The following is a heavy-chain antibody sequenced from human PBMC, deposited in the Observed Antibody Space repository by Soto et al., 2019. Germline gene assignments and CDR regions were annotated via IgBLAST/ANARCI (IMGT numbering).Heavy chain of an antibody. J-gene: IGHJ6*02. Sequence: EAQLLESGGGLVQPGGSLRLSCAASGFTFSSYPMSWVRQAPGKGLEWVSAISGGGGTTYYADSVKGRFTISRDNSKNTLYLQMNSLRAEDTAKYYCAKGRNHYDSSNYYSFPLDFWGQGTTVTVSS. CDR3: AKGRNHYDSSNYYSFPLDF. CDR1: GFTFSSYP. V-gene: IGHV3-23*01. D-gene: IGHD3-22*01. CDR2: ISGGGGTT.